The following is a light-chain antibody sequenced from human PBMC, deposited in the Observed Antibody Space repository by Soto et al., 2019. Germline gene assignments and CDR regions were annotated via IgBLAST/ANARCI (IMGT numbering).Light chain of an antibody. J-gene: IGKJ3*01. CDR1: QGISSY. V-gene: IGKV1-8*01. CDR2: VAS. CDR3: QQYYSYPPIT. Sequence: AIRMTQSPSSLSASTGDRVTITCRASQGISSYLAWYQQKPGKAPKLLIYVASTLQSGVPSRFSGSGSGTDFTLTISCLQSEDFATYYCQQYYSYPPITFGPATKVDIK.